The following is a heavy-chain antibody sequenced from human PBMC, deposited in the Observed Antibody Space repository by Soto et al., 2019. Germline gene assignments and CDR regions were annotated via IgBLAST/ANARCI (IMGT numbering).Heavy chain of an antibody. CDR3: TTEGHYSGSGTYSNYSYYYGMDV. D-gene: IGHD3-10*01. V-gene: IGHV3-15*01. CDR1: GLPFNKAW. Sequence: GGSLRLSCAASGLPFNKAWMSWVRQAAGRGLEWVARIKSRTDGGTTDYAAPVKGRFTISRDDSKNTLSLQMNSLKTEDTAVYYCTTEGHYSGSGTYSNYSYYYGMDVWGQGTTVTVSS. J-gene: IGHJ6*02. CDR2: IKSRTDGGTT.